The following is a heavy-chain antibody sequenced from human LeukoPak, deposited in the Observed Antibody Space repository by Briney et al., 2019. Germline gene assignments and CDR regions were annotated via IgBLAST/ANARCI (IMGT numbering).Heavy chain of an antibody. J-gene: IGHJ4*02. D-gene: IGHD3-22*01. V-gene: IGHV3-23*01. CDR2: ISGSGGST. CDR1: GFTFSSYA. CDR3: VRGSSGYYWYYFDY. Sequence: GGSLRLSCAPSGFTFSSYAMSWVRQAPGKGLGWVSDISGSGGSTYYADSVKGRFTISRDNSKNTLCLQMNSLRAEDTAVYYCVRGSSGYYWYYFDYWGQGTLVTVSS.